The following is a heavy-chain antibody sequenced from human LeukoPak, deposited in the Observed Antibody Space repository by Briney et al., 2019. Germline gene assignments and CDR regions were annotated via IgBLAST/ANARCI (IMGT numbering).Heavy chain of an antibody. CDR1: GYTFTSYG. CDR3: ARAIFSPPERFLAGAASNWFDP. CDR2: ISAYNGNT. V-gene: IGHV1-18*01. J-gene: IGHJ5*02. Sequence: GASVKVSCKASGYTFTSYGISWVRQAPGQGLEWMGWISAYNGNTNYAQKLQGRATMTTDTSTSTAYMELRSLRSDDTAVYYCARAIFSPPERFLAGAASNWFDPWGQGTLVTVSS. D-gene: IGHD3-3*01.